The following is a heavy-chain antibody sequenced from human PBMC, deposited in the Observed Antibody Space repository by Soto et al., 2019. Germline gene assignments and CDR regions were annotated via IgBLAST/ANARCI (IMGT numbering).Heavy chain of an antibody. J-gene: IGHJ4*02. CDR3: ARGLCMVRGVIMAY. Sequence: QVQLVQSGAEVKKPGASVKVSCKASGYTFTSYDINWVRQATGQGLEWMGWMNPNSGNTGYAQKFQGRVTLTRNTSISTAYMELSSLRSEDTAVYYCARGLCMVRGVIMAYWGQGTLVTASS. CDR1: GYTFTSYD. CDR2: MNPNSGNT. V-gene: IGHV1-8*01. D-gene: IGHD3-10*01.